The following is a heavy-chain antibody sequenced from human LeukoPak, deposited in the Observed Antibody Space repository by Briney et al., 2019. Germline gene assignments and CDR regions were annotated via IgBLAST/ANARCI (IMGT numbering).Heavy chain of an antibody. J-gene: IGHJ4*02. CDR3: TTEYYYGSGSYYNGD. V-gene: IGHV3-15*01. CDR2: IKSKTDGGTT. CDR1: GFTVSNAW. D-gene: IGHD3-10*01. Sequence: GGSLRLSCAASGFTVSNAWMSWVRQAPGKGLEWVGRIKSKTDGGTTDYAAPVKGRFTISRDDSKNTLYLQMNSLKTEDTAVYYCTTEYYYGSGSYYNGDWGQGTLVTVSS.